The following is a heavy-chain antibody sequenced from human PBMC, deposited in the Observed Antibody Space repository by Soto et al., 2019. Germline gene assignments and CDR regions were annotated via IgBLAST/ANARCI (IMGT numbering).Heavy chain of an antibody. CDR1: GFTFSDYY. CDR3: ARYGSGSYYRSAAVVY. J-gene: IGHJ4*02. V-gene: IGHV3-11*01. Sequence: GGSLRLSCAASGFTFSDYYMSWIRQAPGKGLEWVSYISSSGSTIYYADSVKGRFTISRDNAKNSLYLQMNSLRAEDTAVYYCARYGSGSYYRSAAVVYWGQGTLVTVSS. CDR2: ISSSGSTI. D-gene: IGHD3-10*01.